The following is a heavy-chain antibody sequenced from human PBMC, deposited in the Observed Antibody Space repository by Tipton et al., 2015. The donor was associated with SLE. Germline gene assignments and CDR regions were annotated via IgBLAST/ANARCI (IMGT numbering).Heavy chain of an antibody. Sequence: GLVKPSETLSLTCSVSGGSIKEYYWSWIRQAPGKGLEWIGYMYHNESPTYNPSPRRRVTMSVATSKNQFSLKLTSVTAADTAVYYCARDYKVTNPDQENFQYWGQGTLATVSS. D-gene: IGHD4-17*01. V-gene: IGHV4-59*01. CDR1: GGSIKEYY. CDR2: MYHNESP. J-gene: IGHJ1*01. CDR3: ARDYKVTNPDQENFQY.